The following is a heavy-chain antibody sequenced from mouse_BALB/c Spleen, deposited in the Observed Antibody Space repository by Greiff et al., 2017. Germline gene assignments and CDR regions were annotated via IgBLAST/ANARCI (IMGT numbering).Heavy chain of an antibody. CDR3: ARDYDHYAMDY. CDR1: GFTFSSFG. CDR2: ISSGSSTI. Sequence: EVKLVESGGGLVQPGGSRKLSCAASGFTFSSFGMHWVRQAPEKGLEWVAYISSGSSTIYYADTVKGRFTISRDNPKNTLFLQMTSLRSEDTAMYYCARDYDHYAMDYWGQGTSVTVSS. J-gene: IGHJ4*01. V-gene: IGHV5-17*02. D-gene: IGHD2-4*01.